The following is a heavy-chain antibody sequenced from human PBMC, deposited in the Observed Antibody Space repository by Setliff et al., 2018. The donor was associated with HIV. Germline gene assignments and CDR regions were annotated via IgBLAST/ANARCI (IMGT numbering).Heavy chain of an antibody. CDR2: IYYSGAT. D-gene: IGHD3-10*01. J-gene: IGHJ4*02. V-gene: IGHV4-34*01. CDR1: GGSFSGYY. CDR3: ARLGYVSGGFYKTPGPYYFDY. Sequence: SETLSLTCAVYGGSFSGYYWSWIRQPPGKGLEWIGIIYYSGATYYNPSLTSRVTISVDTSRNQFSLKLRSVTAADTAAYYCARLGYVSGGFYKTPGPYYFDYWGQGALVTVSS.